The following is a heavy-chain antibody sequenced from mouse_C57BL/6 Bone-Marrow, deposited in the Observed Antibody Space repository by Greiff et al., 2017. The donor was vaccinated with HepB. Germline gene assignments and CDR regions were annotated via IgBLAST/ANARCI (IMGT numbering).Heavy chain of an antibody. CDR3: ARWGGGSSYPFDY. V-gene: IGHV1-82*01. CDR2: IYPGDGDT. J-gene: IGHJ2*01. Sequence: QVHVKQSGPELVKPGASVKISCKASGYAFSSSWMNWVKQRPGKGLEWIGRIYPGDGDTNYNGKFKGKATLTADKSSSTAYMQLSSLTSEDSAVYFCARWGGGSSYPFDYWGQGTTLTVSS. D-gene: IGHD1-1*01. CDR1: GYAFSSSW.